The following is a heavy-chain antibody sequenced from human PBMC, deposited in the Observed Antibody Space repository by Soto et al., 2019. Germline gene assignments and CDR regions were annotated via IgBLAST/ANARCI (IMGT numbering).Heavy chain of an antibody. Sequence: GGSLRLSCAASGFTFSSYAMSWVRQAPGKGLEWVSAISGSGGSTYYADSVKGRFTISRDNSKNTLYLQMNSLRADDTAVYYCAKGPPYYDFWSGYGPLDVWGKGTTVTVSS. CDR1: GFTFSSYA. V-gene: IGHV3-23*01. D-gene: IGHD3-3*01. J-gene: IGHJ6*04. CDR3: AKGPPYYDFWSGYGPLDV. CDR2: ISGSGGST.